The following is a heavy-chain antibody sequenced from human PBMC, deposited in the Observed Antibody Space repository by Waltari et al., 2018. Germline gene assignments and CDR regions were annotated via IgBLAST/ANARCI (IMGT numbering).Heavy chain of an antibody. J-gene: IGHJ4*02. Sequence: QLQLQESGPGLVKPSETLSLTCTVSGGSISSSSYYCGWIHQPPGKGLEWIGSIYYSGSTSYNPSLKSRVTISVDTSKNQFSLKLSSVTAADTAVYYCASKDGYNFDYWGQGTLVTVSS. D-gene: IGHD5-12*01. CDR1: GGSISSSSYY. V-gene: IGHV4-39*07. CDR3: ASKDGYNFDY. CDR2: IYYSGST.